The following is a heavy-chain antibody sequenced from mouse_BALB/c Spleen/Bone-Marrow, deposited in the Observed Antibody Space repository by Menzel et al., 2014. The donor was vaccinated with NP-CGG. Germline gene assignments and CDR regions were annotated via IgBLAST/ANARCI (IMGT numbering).Heavy chain of an antibody. Sequence: DVKLVESGAELVKPGASVKLSCTASGFNIKDIYMHWVKERPEQGLEWIGRIDPANGNSIYDPKFQDKATITADTSSNTAYLQLSSLTSEDTAVYYCTRGGNYGWFAYWGQGTLVTVSA. CDR3: TRGGNYGWFAY. CDR1: GFNIKDIY. J-gene: IGHJ3*01. V-gene: IGHV14-3*02. D-gene: IGHD2-1*01. CDR2: IDPANGNS.